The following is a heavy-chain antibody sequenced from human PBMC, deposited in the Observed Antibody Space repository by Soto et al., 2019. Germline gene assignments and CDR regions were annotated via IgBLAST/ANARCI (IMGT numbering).Heavy chain of an antibody. V-gene: IGHV1-8*01. CDR1: GYTFTSYG. Sequence: ASVKVSCKASGYTFTSYGINWVRQATGQGLEWVGWMNPNSGNTGYAQRFQGRVTMTRNTSISTAYMELSSLRSEDTAVYYCARGIWSGYPRLNWFDPWGQGTLVTVSS. CDR3: ARGIWSGYPRLNWFDP. D-gene: IGHD3-3*01. J-gene: IGHJ5*02. CDR2: MNPNSGNT.